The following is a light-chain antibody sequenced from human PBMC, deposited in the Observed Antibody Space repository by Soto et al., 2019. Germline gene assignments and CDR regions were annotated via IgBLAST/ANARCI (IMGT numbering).Light chain of an antibody. V-gene: IGLV2-11*01. J-gene: IGLJ2*01. CDR2: DVS. CDR3: CSYAGSYTL. CDR1: SSDVGGYNF. Sequence: QSALTQPRSVSGSPGQSVTISCTGTSSDVGGYNFVSWYQQHPGKVPKLMIHDVSQRPSGVPGRFSGSKSGNTASLTISGLQAEDEPDYYCCSYAGSYTLFGGGTKVTVL.